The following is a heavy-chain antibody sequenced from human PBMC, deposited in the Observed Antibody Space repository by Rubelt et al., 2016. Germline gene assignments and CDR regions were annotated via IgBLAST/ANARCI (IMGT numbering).Heavy chain of an antibody. V-gene: IGHV3-73*01. J-gene: IGHJ4*02. D-gene: IGHD6-13*01. CDR3: TRLVDGGEPQGQGLAATSL. Sequence: AYAASVKGRFTISRDDSKNTAYLQMNSLKTEDTAVYYCTRLVDGGEPQGQGLAATSLWGQGTLVTVSS.